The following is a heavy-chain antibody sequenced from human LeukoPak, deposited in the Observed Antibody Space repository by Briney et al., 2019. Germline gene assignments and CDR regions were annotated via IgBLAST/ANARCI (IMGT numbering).Heavy chain of an antibody. CDR3: ARDRQCNWNDGGLDV. V-gene: IGHV1-2*04. D-gene: IGHD1-1*01. CDR1: GYTFTGYY. Sequence: GASVKVSCKASGYTFTGYYMHWVRQAPGQGLEWMGWINPNSGGTNYAQKFQGWVTMTRDTSISTAYMELSRLRSDDTAVYYCARDRQCNWNDGGLDVWGQGTTVTVSS. CDR2: INPNSGGT. J-gene: IGHJ6*02.